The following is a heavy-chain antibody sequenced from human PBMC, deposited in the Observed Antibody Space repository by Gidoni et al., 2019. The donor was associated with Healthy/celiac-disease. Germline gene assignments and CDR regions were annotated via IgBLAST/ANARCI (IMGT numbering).Heavy chain of an antibody. CDR2: IKTNTGNP. Sequence: QVQLVQSGSELKKPGASVKVSCEASGYTFTNYAMNWVRQAPVQGLEWMGWIKTNTGNPTYAQGFTGRFVFSLDTSFSTAYLQISSLKAEDTAVYYCARATNYYGSGSYFQYNWFDPWGQGTLVIVSS. J-gene: IGHJ5*02. D-gene: IGHD3-10*01. V-gene: IGHV7-4-1*02. CDR1: GYTFTNYA. CDR3: ARATNYYGSGSYFQYNWFDP.